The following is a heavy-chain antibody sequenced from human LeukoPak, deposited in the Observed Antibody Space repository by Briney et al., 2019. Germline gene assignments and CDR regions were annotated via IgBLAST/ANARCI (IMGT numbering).Heavy chain of an antibody. CDR3: ARDTGYSYGYAY. J-gene: IGHJ4*02. D-gene: IGHD5-18*01. CDR2: IYSGGST. Sequence: GGSLRLSCAASGFTVSSNYMSWVRQAPGKGLEWVSIIYSGGSTYYADSVKGRFIISRHNSKDTLFLQMNSLRAEDTAVYYCARDTGYSYGYAYWGQGTLVTVSS. V-gene: IGHV3-53*04. CDR1: GFTVSSNY.